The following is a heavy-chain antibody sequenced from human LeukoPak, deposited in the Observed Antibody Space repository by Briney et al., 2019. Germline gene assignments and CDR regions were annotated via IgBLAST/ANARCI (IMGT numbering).Heavy chain of an antibody. V-gene: IGHV4-59*01. CDR2: IYYSGST. CDR1: GVSISSYY. D-gene: IGHD4-17*01. Sequence: SETLSLTCTVSGVSISSYYWSWIRQPPGKGLEWIGYIYYSGSTNYNPSLKSRVTISVDTSKNQFSLKLSSVTAVDTAVYYCARGGLRDAFDIWGQGTMVTVSS. J-gene: IGHJ3*02. CDR3: ARGGLRDAFDI.